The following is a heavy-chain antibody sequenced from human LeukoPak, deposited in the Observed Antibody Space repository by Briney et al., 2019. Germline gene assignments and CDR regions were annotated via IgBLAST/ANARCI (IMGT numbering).Heavy chain of an antibody. Sequence: GGSLSFSCAASGFNFDDFGMNWFQKVPGKGLDWVSGISWNSGSIGYADSVKGRFTISRDNAKNSLFLQMNNVRAEDTALYYCAKDINGYASGWYELWGQGTLVTVSS. CDR1: GFNFDDFG. V-gene: IGHV3-9*01. D-gene: IGHD6-19*01. CDR3: AKDINGYASGWYEL. J-gene: IGHJ4*02. CDR2: ISWNSGSI.